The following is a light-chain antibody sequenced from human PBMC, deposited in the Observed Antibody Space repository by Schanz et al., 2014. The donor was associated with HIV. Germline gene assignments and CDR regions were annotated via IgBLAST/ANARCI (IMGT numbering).Light chain of an antibody. CDR3: SSYTSSSTLDVV. V-gene: IGLV2-8*01. Sequence: QSALTQPPSASGSPGQSVTISCTGTSSDVGGYNYVSWYQQHPGKAPKFMIYEVSKWPSGVPDRFSGSKSGNTASLTISGLQAEDEADYYCSSYTSSSTLDVVFGGGTKLTVL. CDR2: EVS. J-gene: IGLJ2*01. CDR1: SSDVGGYNY.